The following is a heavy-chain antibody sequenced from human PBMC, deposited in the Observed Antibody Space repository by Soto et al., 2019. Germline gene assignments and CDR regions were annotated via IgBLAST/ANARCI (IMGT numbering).Heavy chain of an antibody. V-gene: IGHV3-33*01. CDR3: ARTIRDIVVVPAANYYYYGMDV. D-gene: IGHD2-2*01. Sequence: PGGSLRVSCAASGFTFRSYGMHWVRQDPGKGLEWVAVIWYGGSNKYYADSVKGRFTISRDNSKNTLYLQMNSLRAEDTAVYYCARTIRDIVVVPAANYYYYGMDVWGQGTTVTVSS. CDR2: IWYGGSNK. CDR1: GFTFRSYG. J-gene: IGHJ6*02.